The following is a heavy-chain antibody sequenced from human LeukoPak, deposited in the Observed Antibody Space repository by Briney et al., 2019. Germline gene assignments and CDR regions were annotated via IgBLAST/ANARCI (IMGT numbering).Heavy chain of an antibody. CDR3: ARDRDGYNGYTD. CDR1: GHTFTGYY. D-gene: IGHD5-24*01. CDR2: MSAYNNNT. V-gene: IGHV1-18*04. J-gene: IGHJ4*02. Sequence: ASVKVSCKASGHTFTGYYMHWVRQAPGQGLEWMGWMSAYNNNTNYAQKLQGRVTMTTDTSTSTAYMELRSLRSDDTAVYYCARDRDGYNGYTDWGQGTLVTVSS.